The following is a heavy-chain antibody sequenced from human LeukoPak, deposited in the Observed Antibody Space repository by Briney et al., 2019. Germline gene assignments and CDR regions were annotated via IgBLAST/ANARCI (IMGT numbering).Heavy chain of an antibody. CDR1: GFTFSSYG. CDR3: AKNRCSNGIGCYYYYMDV. V-gene: IGHV3-30*18. CDR2: ISYDGSNK. Sequence: GGSLRLSCAASGFTFSSYGMHWVRQAPGKGLEWVAVISYDGSNKNYADSVKGRFTISRDNSKNTLYLQMNSLRAEDTAVYYCAKNRCSNGIGCYYYYMDVWGKGTTVTISS. D-gene: IGHD2-8*01. J-gene: IGHJ6*03.